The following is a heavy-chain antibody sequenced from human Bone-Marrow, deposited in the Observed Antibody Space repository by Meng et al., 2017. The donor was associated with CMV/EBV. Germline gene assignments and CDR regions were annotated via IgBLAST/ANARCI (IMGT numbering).Heavy chain of an antibody. CDR1: GGSISSSSNYY. D-gene: IGHD3-16*01. V-gene: IGHV4-39*07. Sequence: SETLSLTCTVSGGSISSSSNYYWGWIRQPPGKGLEWIGSIYYSGGTYYNPSLKDRVTISVDTSNNQFSLRLSSVTAADTAVYYCARVQVDDYVWGSSGFDYWGQGTLVPVSS. J-gene: IGHJ4*02. CDR3: ARVQVDDYVWGSSGFDY. CDR2: IYYSGGT.